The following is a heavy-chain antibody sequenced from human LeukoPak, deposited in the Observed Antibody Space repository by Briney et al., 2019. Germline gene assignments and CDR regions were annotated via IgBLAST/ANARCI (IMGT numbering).Heavy chain of an antibody. CDR3: ARAGLWFGEFDY. D-gene: IGHD3-10*01. Sequence: SETLSLTCTVSGGSISRYYWSWIRQPAGKGLEWIGRIYTSGSTNYNPSLKSRVAMSVDTSKNQFSLKPSSVTAADTAVYYCARAGLWFGEFDYWGQGTLVTVSS. CDR1: GGSISRYY. V-gene: IGHV4-4*07. CDR2: IYTSGST. J-gene: IGHJ4*02.